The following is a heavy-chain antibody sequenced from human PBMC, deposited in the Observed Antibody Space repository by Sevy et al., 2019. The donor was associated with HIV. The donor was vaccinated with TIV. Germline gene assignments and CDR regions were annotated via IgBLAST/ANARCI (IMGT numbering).Heavy chain of an antibody. CDR1: GYSFTSHW. Sequence: GESLKISCKGSGYSFTSHWMGWVRHMPGKGLEWMGIIYPVDSDTRYSPSFQGQVTFSADKSISTAYLQWSSLKASDTAMYYCATSRSGYFDSSGYYIYWGQGTLVTVSS. V-gene: IGHV5-51*01. J-gene: IGHJ4*02. D-gene: IGHD3-22*01. CDR2: IYPVDSDT. CDR3: ATSRSGYFDSSGYYIY.